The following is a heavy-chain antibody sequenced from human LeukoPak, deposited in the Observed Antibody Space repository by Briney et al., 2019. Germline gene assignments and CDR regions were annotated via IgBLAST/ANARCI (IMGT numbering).Heavy chain of an antibody. V-gene: IGHV1-2*02. J-gene: IGHJ4*02. D-gene: IGHD3-9*01. CDR2: INPNSGAT. CDR1: GYTFTGYW. Sequence: GASVKVSCKAFGYTFTGYWMHWVRQAPGQGLEWMGWINPNSGATNYAQKFQGRVTMTRDTSITTVYMELSRLRSDDTAVYYCARVRRYYDILSKPFDYWGQGTLVTVSS. CDR3: ARVRRYYDILSKPFDY.